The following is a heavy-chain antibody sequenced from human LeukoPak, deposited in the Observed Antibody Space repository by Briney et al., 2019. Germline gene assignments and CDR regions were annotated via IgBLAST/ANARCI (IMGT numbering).Heavy chain of an antibody. J-gene: IGHJ4*02. CDR1: GFTFDDYA. CDR2: ISWNSGSI. CDR3: AKDMRLSLVGATQGGFDY. D-gene: IGHD1-26*01. Sequence: GRSLRLSCAASGFTFDDYAMHWVRQAPGKGLEWVSGISWNSGSIGYADSVKGRFTISRDNAKNSLYRQMNSLRAEDTALYYCAKDMRLSLVGATQGGFDYWGQGTLVTVSS. V-gene: IGHV3-9*01.